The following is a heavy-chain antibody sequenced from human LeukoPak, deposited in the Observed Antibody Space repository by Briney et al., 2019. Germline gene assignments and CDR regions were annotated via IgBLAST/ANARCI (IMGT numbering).Heavy chain of an antibody. CDR2: IYYSGST. J-gene: IGHJ3*02. Sequence: SETLSLTCTVSGGSISSYYWSWIRQPPGKGLDGIGYIYYSGSTNYNPSLKSRVTISVDTSENQFSLKLSSVTAADTAVYYCARGAYDFWSGYYYAFDIWGQGTMVTVSS. CDR3: ARGAYDFWSGYYYAFDI. CDR1: GGSISSYY. V-gene: IGHV4-59*01. D-gene: IGHD3-3*01.